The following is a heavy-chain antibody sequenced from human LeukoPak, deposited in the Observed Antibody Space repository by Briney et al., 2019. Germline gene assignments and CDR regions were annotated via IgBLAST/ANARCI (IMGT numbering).Heavy chain of an antibody. CDR3: AREAYDSSGYYFDY. J-gene: IGHJ4*02. V-gene: IGHV3-66*01. D-gene: IGHD3-22*01. CDR1: GFTVSSNY. CDR2: IYSGGST. Sequence: GGSLRLSCAASGFTVSSNYMSWVRQAPGKGLEWVSVIYSGGSTYYADSVKSRFTISRDNSKNTLYLQMNSLRAEDTAVYYCAREAYDSSGYYFDYWGQGTLVTVSS.